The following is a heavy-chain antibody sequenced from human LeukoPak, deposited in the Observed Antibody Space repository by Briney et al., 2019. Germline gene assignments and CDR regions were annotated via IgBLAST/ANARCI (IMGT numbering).Heavy chain of an antibody. CDR3: ARSGGSSSGSLGLWYSDI. CDR2: ICYSGST. V-gene: IGHV4-59*12. D-gene: IGHD6-19*01. J-gene: IGHJ3*02. CDR1: GGSISSYY. Sequence: SETLSLTCTVSGGSISSYYWSWIRQPPGKGLEWIGDICYSGSTNYNPSLKSRITISVDTSKNQLSLKLNSVTAADTAVYYCARSGGSSSGSLGLWYSDIWGQGTMVTVSS.